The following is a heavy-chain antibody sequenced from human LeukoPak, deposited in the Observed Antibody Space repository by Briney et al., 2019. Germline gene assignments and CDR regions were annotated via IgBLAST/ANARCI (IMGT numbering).Heavy chain of an antibody. CDR3: ASTQRYCSGGSCWYGMDV. CDR2: ISAYNGNT. D-gene: IGHD2-15*01. CDR1: GYTFTSYG. V-gene: IGHV1-18*01. J-gene: IGHJ6*02. Sequence: ASVKVSCKASGYTFTSYGISSVRQAPGQGLEWMGWISAYNGNTNYAQKLQGRVTMTTDTSTSTAYMELRSLRSDDTAVYYCASTQRYCSGGSCWYGMDVWGQGTTVTVSS.